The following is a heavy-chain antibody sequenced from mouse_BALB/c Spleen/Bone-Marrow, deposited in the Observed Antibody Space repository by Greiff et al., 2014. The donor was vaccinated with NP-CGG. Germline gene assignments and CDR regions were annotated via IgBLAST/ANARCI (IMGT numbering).Heavy chain of an antibody. D-gene: IGHD2-10*02. CDR2: ISDGGGYT. J-gene: IGHJ4*01. CDR3: ARSGERYGAMDY. V-gene: IGHV5-4*02. CDR1: GFTFSDYY. Sequence: EVQLVESGGGLVKPGGYLKLSCAASGFTFSDYYMYWVRQTPEKRLEWVATISDGGGYTYYPDSVWGRFTISRDNAKNNLYLQMSSLKSEDTAMYYCARSGERYGAMDYWGQGTSVTVFS.